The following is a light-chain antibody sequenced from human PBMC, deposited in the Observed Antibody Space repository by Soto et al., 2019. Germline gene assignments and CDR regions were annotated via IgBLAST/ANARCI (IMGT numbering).Light chain of an antibody. CDR3: QQYGSSPRT. V-gene: IGKV3-20*01. CDR2: DTS. J-gene: IGKJ1*01. CDR1: QSVNSGY. Sequence: EIVLTQSPGTLSLSPGERATLSCRASQSVNSGYLAWYQHTPGQAPRLLIYDTSTRATGIPDRFSGSGSGTDFNLTIRRLEHEDFAVYYCQQYGSSPRTFGQGTKVEIK.